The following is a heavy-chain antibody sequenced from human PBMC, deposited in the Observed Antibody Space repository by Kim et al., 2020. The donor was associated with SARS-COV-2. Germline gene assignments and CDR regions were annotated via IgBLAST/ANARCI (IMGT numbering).Heavy chain of an antibody. CDR1: GGSISSGGYY. CDR2: INYSGST. CDR3: ARGAEISSSWYGGLYYYGMDV. V-gene: IGHV4-31*03. Sequence: SETLSLTCTVSGGSISSGGYYWSWIRQHPGKGLEWIGYINYSGSTYYNPSLKSRVTISVDTSKNQFSLKLSSVTAADTAVYYCARGAEISSSWYGGLYYYGMDVWGQGTTVTVSS. J-gene: IGHJ6*02. D-gene: IGHD6-13*01.